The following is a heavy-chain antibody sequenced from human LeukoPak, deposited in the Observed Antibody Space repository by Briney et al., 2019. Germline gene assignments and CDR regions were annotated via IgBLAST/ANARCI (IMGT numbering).Heavy chain of an antibody. Sequence: SETLSLTCTVSGGSISSYYWSWIRQPPGKGLEWIGSFYYSGSTYYNPSLKSRVTISVDTSKNQFSLKLSSVTAADTAVYYCASVGDCSGGSCVIDYWGQGTLVTVSS. V-gene: IGHV4-59*05. CDR3: ASVGDCSGGSCVIDY. J-gene: IGHJ4*02. D-gene: IGHD2-15*01. CDR1: GGSISSYY. CDR2: FYYSGST.